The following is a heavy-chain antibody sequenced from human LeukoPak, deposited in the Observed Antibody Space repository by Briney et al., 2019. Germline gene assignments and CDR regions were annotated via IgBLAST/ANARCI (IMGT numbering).Heavy chain of an antibody. D-gene: IGHD3-16*02. J-gene: IGHJ4*02. CDR1: GYTFTGYY. Sequence: ASVKVSCKASGYTFTGYYMHWVRQAPGQGLEWMGWINPNSGGTNYAQKFQGRVTMTRDTSISTAYMELSRLRSDDTAVYYCARDADYVWGSYRYIPYWGQGTLVTVSS. CDR2: INPNSGGT. V-gene: IGHV1-2*02. CDR3: ARDADYVWGSYRYIPY.